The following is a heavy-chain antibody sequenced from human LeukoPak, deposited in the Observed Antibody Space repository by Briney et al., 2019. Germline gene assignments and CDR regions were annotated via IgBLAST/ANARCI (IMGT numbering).Heavy chain of an antibody. CDR3: ARLSSSGWFGVYNY. V-gene: IGHV4-59*01. J-gene: IGHJ4*02. CDR1: GGSISSYY. Sequence: LSETLSLTCTVSGGSISSYYWSWIRQPPGKGLEWIGYIYYSGSTNYNPSLKSRVTISVDTSKNQFSLKLSSVTAADTAVYYCARLSSSGWFGVYNYWGQGTLVTVSS. CDR2: IYYSGST. D-gene: IGHD6-19*01.